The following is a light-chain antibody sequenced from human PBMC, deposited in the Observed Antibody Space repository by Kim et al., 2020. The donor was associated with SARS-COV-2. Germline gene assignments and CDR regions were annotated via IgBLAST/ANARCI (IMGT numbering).Light chain of an antibody. J-gene: IGLJ1*01. Sequence: SSELTQDPAVSVALGQTIRITCQGDSLTNYFASWYQQKPGQAPVLVIYGKNNRPSGIPDRFSGSISGTPASLTITGTQAEDEADYYCCSLDISGNHYFFG. V-gene: IGLV3-19*01. CDR1: SLTNYF. CDR2: GKN. CDR3: CSLDISGNHYF.